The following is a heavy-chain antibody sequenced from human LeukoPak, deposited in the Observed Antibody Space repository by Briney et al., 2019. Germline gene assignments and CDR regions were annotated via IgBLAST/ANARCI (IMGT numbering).Heavy chain of an antibody. D-gene: IGHD1-26*01. CDR1: GFTFDDYA. J-gene: IGHJ4*02. Sequence: PGGSLRLSCAASGFTFDDYAMHWVRQAPGKGLEWVSGISWNSGSIGYADSVKGRFTISRDNAKNSLYLQMNSLRAEDMALYYCAKGSSGSYHSFFDYWGQGTLVTVSS. CDR2: ISWNSGSI. V-gene: IGHV3-9*03. CDR3: AKGSSGSYHSFFDY.